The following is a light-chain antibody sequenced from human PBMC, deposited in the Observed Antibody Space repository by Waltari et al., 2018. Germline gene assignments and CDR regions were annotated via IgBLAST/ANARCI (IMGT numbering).Light chain of an antibody. CDR1: SSDVGAYDY. Sequence: QSALTQPASVSGSPGQSITISCTGTSSDVGAYDYVSWYRQLPGKAPELMISDVSRRPSGISDRFSGSKSGDMASLTISGLQAEDEADYYCSSMISGGPLVFGSGTQVTVL. CDR2: DVS. CDR3: SSMISGGPLV. J-gene: IGLJ1*01. V-gene: IGLV2-14*03.